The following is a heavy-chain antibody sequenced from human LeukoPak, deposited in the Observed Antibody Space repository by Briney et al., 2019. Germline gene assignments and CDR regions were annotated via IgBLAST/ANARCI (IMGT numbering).Heavy chain of an antibody. CDR2: ISYDGNEE. CDR1: GFTFSSFG. D-gene: IGHD1-14*01. J-gene: IGHJ4*02. V-gene: IGHV3-30*18. CDR3: TKDRSGRETGNQRDDY. Sequence: QTGGSLRLACAASGFTFSSFGMHWVRQAPGKGLEWVSVISYDGNEEYYADSVKGRFTVSRDNSRNTLYLQMNSLRGDDTAVYFCTKDRSGRETGNQRDDYWGQGTLVTVSS.